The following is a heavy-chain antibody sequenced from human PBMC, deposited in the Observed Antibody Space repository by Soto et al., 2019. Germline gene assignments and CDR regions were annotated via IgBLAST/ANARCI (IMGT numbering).Heavy chain of an antibody. Sequence: EVHLLESGGTLVQPGGSLRLSCAASGFTFSGYSMNWVRHAPGEGLEWVSYISTSGGTTYYADSVKGRFTISRDNSKNTLDLQMNSLRAEDTAVYYCAKYLRSSRYWFFDLWGRGTLVTVSS. V-gene: IGHV3-23*01. CDR3: AKYLRSSRYWFFDL. J-gene: IGHJ2*01. CDR1: GFTFSGYS. CDR2: ISTSGGTT.